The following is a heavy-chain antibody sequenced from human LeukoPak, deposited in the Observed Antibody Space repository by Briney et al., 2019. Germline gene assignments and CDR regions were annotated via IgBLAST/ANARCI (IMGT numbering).Heavy chain of an antibody. CDR2: IKNNGATT. J-gene: IGHJ4*02. Sequence: PGGSLRLSCAAPGFTFSNYAMAWVRQAPGKGLEWVSTIKNNGATTDYADSVKGRFTISRDNSKNTLYLQMSSLRAEDTAVYYCAKVYHDSGCLIDYWGQGILVTVSS. V-gene: IGHV3-23*01. CDR3: AKVYHDSGCLIDY. D-gene: IGHD6-19*01. CDR1: GFTFSNYA.